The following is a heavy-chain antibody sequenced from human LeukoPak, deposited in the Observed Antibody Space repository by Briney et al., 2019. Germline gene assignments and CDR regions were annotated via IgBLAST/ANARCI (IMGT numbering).Heavy chain of an antibody. J-gene: IGHJ4*02. V-gene: IGHV4-39*01. CDR1: GGSISSSKYY. CDR2: IYYSGNT. D-gene: IGHD6-19*01. Sequence: SETLSLTCTVSGGSISSSKYYWGWIRQPPGKGLEWIGSIYYSGNTYYNPSLKSRVTISVDTSKNQFSLKLSSVTAADTAVYYCARLYSSGWNHFDYWGQGTLVTVSS. CDR3: ARLYSSGWNHFDY.